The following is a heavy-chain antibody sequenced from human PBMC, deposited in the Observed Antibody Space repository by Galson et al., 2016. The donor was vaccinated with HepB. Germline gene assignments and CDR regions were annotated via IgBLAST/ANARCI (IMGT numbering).Heavy chain of an antibody. CDR1: GFTFNDYR. CDR2: IRGARIYR. D-gene: IGHD3-10*01. Sequence: SLRLSCAASGFTFNDYRMNWVRQAPGKGLEWVATIRGARIYRYYAESVRGRFTISRDNAKNSLYLQMNGLRADETAVYYCSREMTGSYFDWGQGTLVTVSS. J-gene: IGHJ4*02. CDR3: SREMTGSYFD. V-gene: IGHV3-21*01.